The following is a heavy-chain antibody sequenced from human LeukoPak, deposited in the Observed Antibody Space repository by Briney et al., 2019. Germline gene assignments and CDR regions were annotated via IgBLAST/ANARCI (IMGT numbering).Heavy chain of an antibody. CDR3: AKDAPYCGGGSCYSDAFDI. CDR1: GFTFSSYG. Sequence: SGGSLRLSCAASGFTFSSYGMHWVRQAPGKGLEWVAVISYDGSNKYYADSVKGRFTISRDNSKNTLYLQMNSLRAEDTAVYYCAKDAPYCGGGSCYSDAFDIWGQGTMVTVSS. D-gene: IGHD2-15*01. V-gene: IGHV3-30*18. CDR2: ISYDGSNK. J-gene: IGHJ3*02.